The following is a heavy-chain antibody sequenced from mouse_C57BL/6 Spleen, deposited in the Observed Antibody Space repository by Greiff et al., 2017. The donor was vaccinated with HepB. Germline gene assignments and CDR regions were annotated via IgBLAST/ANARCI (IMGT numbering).Heavy chain of an antibody. V-gene: IGHV2-4*01. J-gene: IGHJ4*01. CDR1: GFSLTSYG. CDR2: IWSGGST. CDR3: AKNLIYYGNGAMDY. D-gene: IGHD2-1*01. Sequence: QVQLKQSGPGLVQPSQSLSITCTVSGFSLTSYGVHWVRQPPGKGLEWLGVIWSGGSTDYNAAFISRLSISKDNSKSQVFFKMNSLQADDTAIYYCAKNLIYYGNGAMDYWGQGTSVTVSS.